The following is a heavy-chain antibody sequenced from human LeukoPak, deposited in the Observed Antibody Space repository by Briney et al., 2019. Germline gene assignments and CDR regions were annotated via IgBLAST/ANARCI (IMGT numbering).Heavy chain of an antibody. V-gene: IGHV3-74*01. CDR1: GFSISNYY. CDR3: ARGYSSGRFDY. D-gene: IGHD6-19*01. CDR2: INSDGSST. J-gene: IGHJ4*02. Sequence: GGSLRLSCAASGFSISNYYMFWARQAPGKGLVWVSRINSDGSSTSYADSVKGRFTISRDNAKNTLYLQMNSLRAEDTAVYYCARGYSSGRFDYWGQGTLVTVSS.